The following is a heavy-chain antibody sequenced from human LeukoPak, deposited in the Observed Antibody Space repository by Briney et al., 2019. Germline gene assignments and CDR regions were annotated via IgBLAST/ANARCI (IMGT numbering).Heavy chain of an antibody. Sequence: GGSLRLSCAASGFTFSSYSMKWVRQAPGKGLEWVSSISSGSSYIYYADSVKSRFTVSRDNAKNSLYLQMSSLRAEDTAVYYCARDYDSSAEDYFDYWGQGTLVTVSS. J-gene: IGHJ4*02. V-gene: IGHV3-21*01. CDR2: ISSGSSYI. CDR3: ARDYDSSAEDYFDY. CDR1: GFTFSSYS. D-gene: IGHD3-22*01.